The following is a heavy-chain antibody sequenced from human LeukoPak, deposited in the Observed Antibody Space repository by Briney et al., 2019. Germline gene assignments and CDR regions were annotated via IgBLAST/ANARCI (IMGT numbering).Heavy chain of an antibody. J-gene: IGHJ3*02. CDR3: ARGHNWNDRGAFDI. D-gene: IGHD1-1*01. V-gene: IGHV3-53*01. CDR2: IYSGGST. CDR1: GFTVSSNY. Sequence: GGSLSVSCAASGFTVSSNYMSWVRQAPGKGLEWVSSIYSGGSTYYADSVKGRFTISRDSSKNTLYLQMSSLRAEDTAVYYCARGHNWNDRGAFDIWGQGTMVTVSS.